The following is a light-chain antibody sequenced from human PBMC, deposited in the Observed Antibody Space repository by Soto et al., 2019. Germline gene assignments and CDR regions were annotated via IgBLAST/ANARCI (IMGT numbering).Light chain of an antibody. V-gene: IGLV2-8*01. Sequence: QSSLTQPPSASGAPGPSVTLSRPGTNNEVGAYNYVSWYQQLPGKAPKLIIYEVSKRPSGVPDRFSGSKSGNTASLTVSGLQAEDEADYYCTSYAGTYSFFYVFGTGTKVTVL. CDR3: TSYAGTYSFFYV. J-gene: IGLJ1*01. CDR1: NNEVGAYNY. CDR2: EVS.